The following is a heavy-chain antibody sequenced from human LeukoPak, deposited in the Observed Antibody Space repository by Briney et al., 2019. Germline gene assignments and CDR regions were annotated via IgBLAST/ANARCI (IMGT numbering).Heavy chain of an antibody. CDR3: ANGLAYCGGDCYRAGAFDI. Sequence: GGSLRLSCAASGFTFSSYAMSWVRQAPGKGLEWVSAISGSGGSTYYADSVKGRFTISRDNSKNTLYLQMNSLRAEDTAVYYCANGLAYCGGDCYRAGAFDIWGQGTMVTVPS. CDR1: GFTFSSYA. V-gene: IGHV3-23*01. D-gene: IGHD2-21*02. J-gene: IGHJ3*02. CDR2: ISGSGGST.